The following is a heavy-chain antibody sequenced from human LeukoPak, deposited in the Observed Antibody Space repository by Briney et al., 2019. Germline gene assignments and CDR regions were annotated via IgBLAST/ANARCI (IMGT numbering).Heavy chain of an antibody. Sequence: ASVKVSCKASGGTFSSYAISWVRQAPGQGLEWMGGIIPIFGTANYAQKFQGRVTITADESTSTAYMELSSLRSEDTAVYYCARDHDEAEYYFDYWGQGTLVTVSS. J-gene: IGHJ4*02. CDR2: IIPIFGTA. CDR3: ARDHDEAEYYFDY. V-gene: IGHV1-69*13. D-gene: IGHD3-16*01. CDR1: GGTFSSYA.